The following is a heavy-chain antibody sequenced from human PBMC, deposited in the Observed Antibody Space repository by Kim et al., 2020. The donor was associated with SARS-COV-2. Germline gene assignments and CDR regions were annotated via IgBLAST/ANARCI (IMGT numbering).Heavy chain of an antibody. CDR3: ARSYSSSWYDWFDP. CDR2: INPNSGGT. Sequence: ASVKVSCKASGYTFTGYYIHWVRQAPGQEFEWMGRINPNSGGTNYAQRFQGRVTMTRDTSSSTAFMDPSRLRSDDTAVYYCARSYSSSWYDWFDPWGQGTLVTVSS. V-gene: IGHV1-2*06. J-gene: IGHJ5*02. D-gene: IGHD6-13*01. CDR1: GYTFTGYY.